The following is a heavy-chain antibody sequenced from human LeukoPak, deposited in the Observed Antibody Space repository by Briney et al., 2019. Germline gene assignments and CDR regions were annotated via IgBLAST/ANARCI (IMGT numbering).Heavy chain of an antibody. Sequence: GGSLRLSCAASGFTFSSYAMSWVRQAPGKGLEWVSAISGSGGSTYYADSVKGRFTTSRDNSKNTLYLQMNSLRAEDTAVYYCGRVAGSYYFDYWGQGTLVTVSS. D-gene: IGHD6-19*01. CDR2: ISGSGGST. J-gene: IGHJ4*02. V-gene: IGHV3-23*01. CDR1: GFTFSSYA. CDR3: GRVAGSYYFDY.